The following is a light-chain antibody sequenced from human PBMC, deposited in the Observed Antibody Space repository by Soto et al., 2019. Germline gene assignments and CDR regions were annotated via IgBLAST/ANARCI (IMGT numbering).Light chain of an antibody. Sequence: DIQMTQSPSSLSASVGDRVTVTCRASQSISSYLNWYQQKPGTAPQLLIYAPTSLQSGLPSRLSGSGSGTDFSVTISSLQPEDFATYYCQQCYSTAYTFGQGTKLEIK. CDR3: QQCYSTAYT. V-gene: IGKV1-39*01. J-gene: IGKJ2*01. CDR2: APT. CDR1: QSISSY.